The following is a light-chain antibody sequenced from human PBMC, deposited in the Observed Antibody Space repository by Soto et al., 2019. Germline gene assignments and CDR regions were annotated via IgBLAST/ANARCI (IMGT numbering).Light chain of an antibody. Sequence: EIQMTQSPSSLSASVGDGVTITCQASQSISSYVSWYQQKPGKAPTLLIYTASNLQSGVPSRFIGSGSGTHFTLTISSLQPEDVATYYCQQHYNTPRTLCQGTKVDIK. CDR1: QSISSY. CDR3: QQHYNTPRT. CDR2: TAS. J-gene: IGKJ1*01. V-gene: IGKV1-39*01.